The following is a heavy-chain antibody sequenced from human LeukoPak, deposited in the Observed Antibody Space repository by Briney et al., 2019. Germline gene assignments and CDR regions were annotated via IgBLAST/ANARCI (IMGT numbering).Heavy chain of an antibody. Sequence: GGSLRLSCAASGFTFNSYGMHWVRQAPGKGLEWVAVIWYDGSNKYYADSVKGRFTISRDNSKTSLYLQMNSLRAEDTAVYYCALTAAVFGYFYYYGMDVWGQGTAVTVSS. J-gene: IGHJ6*02. CDR2: IWYDGSNK. D-gene: IGHD6-13*01. CDR3: ALTAAVFGYFYYYGMDV. CDR1: GFTFNSYG. V-gene: IGHV3-33*01.